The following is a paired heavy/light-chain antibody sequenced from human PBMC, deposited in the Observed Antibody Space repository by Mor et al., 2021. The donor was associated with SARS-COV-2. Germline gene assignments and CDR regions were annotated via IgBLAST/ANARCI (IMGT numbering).Light chain of an antibody. J-gene: IGLJ3*02. CDR1: SSDVGGYDY. Sequence: QSALTQPRSVSGSPGQSVTISCTGTSSDVGGYDYVSWYQQHPGKAPKLMIYDVSKRPSGVPDRFSGSKSGNTASLTISGLQAEDEADYYCCSHAGAYTGKVFGGGTKLTVL. V-gene: IGLV2-11*01. CDR3: CSHAGAYTGKV. CDR2: DVS.
Heavy chain of an antibody. CDR3: ARDLDILDAFDV. CDR1: GFAVSRNY. J-gene: IGHJ3*01. Sequence: EVQLAESGGGLIQPGGSLRLSCAASGFAVSRNYMNWVRQAPGKGLEWVSVIYTGDDTYYADSVKGRFTISRDNSKNTVYLQMNSLRAEDTAVYYCARDLDILDAFDVWGQGTMVTVSS. V-gene: IGHV3-53*01. D-gene: IGHD3-3*01. CDR2: IYTGDDT.